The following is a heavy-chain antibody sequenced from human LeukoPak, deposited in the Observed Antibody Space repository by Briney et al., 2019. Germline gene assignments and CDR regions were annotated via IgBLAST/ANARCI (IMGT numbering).Heavy chain of an antibody. D-gene: IGHD4-17*01. V-gene: IGHV4-61*01. Sequence: SETLSLTCAVSGYSISSGYYWSWIRQPPGKGLEWIGYIYYSGSTNYNPSLKSRVTISVDTSKNQFSLKLSSVTAADTAVYYCARGRGDLKYFQHWGQGTLVTVSS. CDR2: IYYSGST. J-gene: IGHJ1*01. CDR1: GYSISSGYY. CDR3: ARGRGDLKYFQH.